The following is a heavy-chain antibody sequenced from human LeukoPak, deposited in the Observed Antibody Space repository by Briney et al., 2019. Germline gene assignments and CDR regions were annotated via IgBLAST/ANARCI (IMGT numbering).Heavy chain of an antibody. CDR2: ISAYNGDI. J-gene: IGHJ6*03. CDR3: ARVYAVITIYYMDV. D-gene: IGHD3-22*01. Sequence: ASVKVSCKASGYTFTTYGVTWVRQAPRQGLEWMGWISAYNGDIKYAEKFQGRITMTTDTFTNTAYMELSSLRSEDTAVYYCARVYAVITIYYMDVWGKGTTVTISS. V-gene: IGHV1-18*01. CDR1: GYTFTTYG.